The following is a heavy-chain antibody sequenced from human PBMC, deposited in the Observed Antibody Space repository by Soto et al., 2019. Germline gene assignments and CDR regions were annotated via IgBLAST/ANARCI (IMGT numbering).Heavy chain of an antibody. V-gene: IGHV4-59*01. D-gene: IGHD3-22*01. CDR2: ISYMGTT. J-gene: IGHJ4*02. CDR3: TTSGGGYVNSGYYGGYYDS. CDR1: GGSMNNYY. Sequence: PSETLSLTCTVSGGSMNNYYWSWIRQAPGKGLQYIGYISYMGTTNYNPSLKSRVTISVDTSKNQFSLKLTSVTAADTALYYCTTSGGGYVNSGYYGGYYDSLGRGTLGAVSS.